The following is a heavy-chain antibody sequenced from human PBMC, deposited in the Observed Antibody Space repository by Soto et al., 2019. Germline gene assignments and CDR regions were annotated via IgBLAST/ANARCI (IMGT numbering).Heavy chain of an antibody. V-gene: IGHV4-4*02. Sequence: AEGLCLTCAVSVGSFTINNWWTWFRQPPGQGLEWIGEIYRTGSTNYNPSLKSRVTISLDKSENQFSLKVTSLTAADTAVYYCASRDPGTSVDYWGQGTLVTVSS. CDR2: IYRTGST. J-gene: IGHJ4*02. D-gene: IGHD1-7*01. CDR1: VGSFTINNW. CDR3: ASRDPGTSVDY.